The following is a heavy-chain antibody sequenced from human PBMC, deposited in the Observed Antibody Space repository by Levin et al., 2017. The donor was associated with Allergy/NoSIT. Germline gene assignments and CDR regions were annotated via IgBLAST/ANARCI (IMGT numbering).Heavy chain of an antibody. D-gene: IGHD6-13*01. Sequence: ASVKVSCKASGYTFTSYHMHWVRQAPGQGLEWMGIINPSGSSATYAQKFQGRVTMTRDTSTSTVYMELSSLTSEDTAVYYCARAGAAGRKYDYWGQGTLLTVSS. CDR1: GYTFTSYH. V-gene: IGHV1-46*01. CDR3: ARAGAAGRKYDY. CDR2: INPSGSSA. J-gene: IGHJ4*02.